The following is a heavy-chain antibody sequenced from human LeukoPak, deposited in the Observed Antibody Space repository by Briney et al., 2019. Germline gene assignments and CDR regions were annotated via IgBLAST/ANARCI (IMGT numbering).Heavy chain of an antibody. CDR2: INPSGGST. CDR3: ARRYCSSTSCHNNWFDP. J-gene: IGHJ5*02. V-gene: IGHV1-46*01. D-gene: IGHD2-2*02. Sequence: ASVKVSCKASGYTFTSYFMHWVRPAPGQGLEWMGIINPSGGSTGYAQKFQDRVIMIRDTSTSTVYMELSSLRSEDTAVYYCARRYCSSTSCHNNWFDPWGQGTLVTVSS. CDR1: GYTFTSYF.